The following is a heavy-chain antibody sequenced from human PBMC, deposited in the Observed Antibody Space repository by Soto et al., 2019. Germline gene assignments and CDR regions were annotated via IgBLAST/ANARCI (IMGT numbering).Heavy chain of an antibody. V-gene: IGHV4-30-4*01. CDR3: ARGRGYYDFWSGYAFDI. CDR1: VGSISSGDYY. CDR2: IYYSGST. Sequence: KASETPSLTCTVCVGSISSGDYYWSWIRQPPGKGLEWIGYIYYSGSTYYNPSLKSRVTISVDTSKNQFSLKLSSVTAADTAVCYCARGRGYYDFWSGYAFDIWGQGTMVTVSS. J-gene: IGHJ3*02. D-gene: IGHD3-3*01.